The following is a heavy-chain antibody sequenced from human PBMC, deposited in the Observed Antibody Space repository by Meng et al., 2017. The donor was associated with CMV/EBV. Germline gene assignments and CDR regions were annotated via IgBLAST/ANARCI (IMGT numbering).Heavy chain of an antibody. CDR3: ARPAGHRAYYYYGMDV. CDR2: MNPSSGNT. J-gene: IGHJ6*02. CDR1: GYTFTSYD. Sequence: ASVKVSCKASGYTFTSYDINWVRQATGQGLEWMGWMNPSSGNTGYAQKFQGRVTITRDTSISTAYMELSSLRSEDTAVYYCARPAGHRAYYYYGMDVWGQGTTVTVSS. V-gene: IGHV1-8*03.